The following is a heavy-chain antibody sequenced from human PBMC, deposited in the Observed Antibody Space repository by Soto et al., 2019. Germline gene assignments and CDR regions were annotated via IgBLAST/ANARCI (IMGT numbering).Heavy chain of an antibody. J-gene: IGHJ4*02. CDR1: GFTFSNYA. CDR3: AKDQGSTWFFDS. Sequence: PGGSLRLSCAASGFTFSNYAVTWVRQAPGKGLEWVSTISGSGGSTYYADSVKGRFTISRDNSKNTLYLQMNSLRAEDTAVYYCAKDQGSTWFFDSWAQGTLVTVSS. D-gene: IGHD6-13*01. CDR2: ISGSGGST. V-gene: IGHV3-23*01.